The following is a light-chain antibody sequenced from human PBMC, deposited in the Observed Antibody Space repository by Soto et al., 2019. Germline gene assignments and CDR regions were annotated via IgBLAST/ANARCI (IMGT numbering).Light chain of an antibody. CDR3: CSFAGGATFV. CDR1: TNDIGGYNL. Sequence: QSALTQPASVSGSPGQSITISCTGTTNDIGGYNLVSWYQQHPGKAPKLTIYEVNQRPSGVSDRFSGSKSGNTASLTISPLQAEDEADYSCCSFAGGATFVFGGGTKLTVL. V-gene: IGLV2-23*02. J-gene: IGLJ2*01. CDR2: EVN.